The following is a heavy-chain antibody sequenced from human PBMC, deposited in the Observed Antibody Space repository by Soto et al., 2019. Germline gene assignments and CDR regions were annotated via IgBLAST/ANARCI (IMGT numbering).Heavy chain of an antibody. J-gene: IGHJ6*02. D-gene: IGHD2-8*01. CDR2: MNPNSGNT. CDR1: GYTFTSYD. CDR3: ARGEIPYCTNGVCYALGLYYYYYGMDV. V-gene: IGHV1-8*01. Sequence: QVQLVQSGAEVKKPGASVKVSCKASGYTFTSYDINWVRQATGQGLERMGWMNPNSGNTGYAQKFQGRVTMTRNTSISTAYMELSSLRSEDTAVYYCARGEIPYCTNGVCYALGLYYYYYGMDVWGQGTTVTVSS.